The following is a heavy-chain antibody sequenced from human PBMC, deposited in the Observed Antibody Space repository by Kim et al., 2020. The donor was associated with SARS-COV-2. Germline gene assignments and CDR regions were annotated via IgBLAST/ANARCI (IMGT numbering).Heavy chain of an antibody. J-gene: IGHJ5*02. V-gene: IGHV5-51*01. CDR2: IYLGDSDT. Sequence: GESLKISCEASGFTSTSHWIAWVRQMPGRGLEWMGIIYLGDSDTRYSPTFQGQVTISLDKSIRTAYLQWSSLKASHTAMYYCARAGASGVRWFDTWGQGTLVTVSS. CDR1: GFTSTSHW. CDR3: ARAGASGVRWFDT. D-gene: IGHD2-15*01.